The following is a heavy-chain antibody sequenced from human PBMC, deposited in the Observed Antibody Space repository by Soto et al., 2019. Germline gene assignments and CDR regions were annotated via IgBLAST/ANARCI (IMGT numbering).Heavy chain of an antibody. V-gene: IGHV3-23*01. J-gene: IGHJ4*02. CDR2: ISDTGGDS. D-gene: IGHD1-1*01. Sequence: GGSLRLSCEAYGFTFINYAMSWVRQSPGKGLEWVSSISDTGGDSYYADSMDGRFTVSRDNSKNTLYLQINSLRAEDTAIYYCVRDLYRSATMPCLDHWGQGALVTVSS. CDR1: GFTFINYA. CDR3: VRDLYRSATMPCLDH.